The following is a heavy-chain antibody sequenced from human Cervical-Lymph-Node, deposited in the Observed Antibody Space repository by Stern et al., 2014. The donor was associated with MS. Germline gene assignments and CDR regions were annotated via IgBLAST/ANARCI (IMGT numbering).Heavy chain of an antibody. CDR2: IYWDDDK. J-gene: IGHJ5*02. V-gene: IGHV2-5*02. Sequence: QVTLKESGPTLVKPTQTLTLTCTFSGFSLSTSGVGVGWIRQPPGKALEXLALIYWDDDKRYSPSLKSRLTITKDTSKNQVVLTMTNMDPVDTATYYCAHRREYYDSSGLGFWFDPWGQGTLVTVSS. CDR1: GFSLSTSGVG. CDR3: AHRREYYDSSGLGFWFDP. D-gene: IGHD3-22*01.